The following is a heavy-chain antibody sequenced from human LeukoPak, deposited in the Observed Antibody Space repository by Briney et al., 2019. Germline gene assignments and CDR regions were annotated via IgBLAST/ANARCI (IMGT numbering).Heavy chain of an antibody. D-gene: IGHD6-6*01. CDR3: ARSPRYGSSSREGYYYYMDV. V-gene: IGHV1-18*01. Sequence: GASVKVSCKASGYTFTSYGISWVRQAPGQGLEWMGWISAYNGNTNYAQKLQGRVTMTTDTSTSTAYMELRSLRSDDTAVYYCARSPRYGSSSREGYYYYMDVWGKGTTVTVSS. CDR1: GYTFTSYG. CDR2: ISAYNGNT. J-gene: IGHJ6*03.